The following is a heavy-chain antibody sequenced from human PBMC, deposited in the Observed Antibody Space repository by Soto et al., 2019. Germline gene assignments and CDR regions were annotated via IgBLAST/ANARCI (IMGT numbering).Heavy chain of an antibody. D-gene: IGHD2-15*01. CDR2: IKQDGSEK. J-gene: IGHJ4*02. CDR3: ARDGGGWGYCSGGSCRYFDY. V-gene: IGHV3-7*03. Sequence: GGSLRLSCAASGFTFSSYWMSWVRQAPGKGLEWVANIKQDGSEKYYVDSVKGRFTISRDNAKNSLYLQMNSPRAEDTAVYYCARDGGGWGYCSGGSCRYFDYWGQGTLVTVSS. CDR1: GFTFSSYW.